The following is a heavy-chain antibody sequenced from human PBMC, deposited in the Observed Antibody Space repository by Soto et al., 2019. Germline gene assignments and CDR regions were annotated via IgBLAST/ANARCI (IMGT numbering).Heavy chain of an antibody. CDR3: ARRKGIAVAPRWFDP. Sequence: GGSLRLSCAASGFTFSSYAMHWVRQAPGKGLEWVAVISYDGSNKYYADSVKGRFTISRDNSKNTLYLQMNSLRAEDTAVYYCARRKGIAVAPRWFDPWGQGTLVTVSS. D-gene: IGHD6-19*01. V-gene: IGHV3-30-3*01. CDR1: GFTFSSYA. J-gene: IGHJ5*02. CDR2: ISYDGSNK.